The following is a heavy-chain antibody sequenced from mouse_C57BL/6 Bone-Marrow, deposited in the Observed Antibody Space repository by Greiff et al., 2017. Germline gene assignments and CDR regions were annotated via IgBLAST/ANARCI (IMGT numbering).Heavy chain of an antibody. D-gene: IGHD2-1*01. CDR3: AHGNYFYWYFAV. Sequence: EVQGVESGPVLVKPGASVKMSCKASGYTFTDYYTNWVKQSHGKSLEWIGVINPYNGGTSYNQKFKGKATLTVDKSSSTAYMELSSLTSEDSAVYYCAHGNYFYWYFAVWGTGTTVTVSS. CDR1: GYTFTDYY. CDR2: INPYNGGT. J-gene: IGHJ1*03. V-gene: IGHV1-19*01.